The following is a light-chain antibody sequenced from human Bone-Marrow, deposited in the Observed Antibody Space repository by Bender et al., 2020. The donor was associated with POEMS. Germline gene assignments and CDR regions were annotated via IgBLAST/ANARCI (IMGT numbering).Light chain of an antibody. CDR2: KDT. CDR3: QSVDTSATYRI. J-gene: IGLJ2*01. Sequence: SFELTQPPAVSVSPGQTARIPCSGDALPKQYTYWYRQKSGQAPVLVIFKDTERPSGIPERFSGSNSGTTVTLTISGVQAEDEADYYCQSVDTSATYRIFGGGTKLTVL. V-gene: IGLV3-25*03. CDR1: ALPKQY.